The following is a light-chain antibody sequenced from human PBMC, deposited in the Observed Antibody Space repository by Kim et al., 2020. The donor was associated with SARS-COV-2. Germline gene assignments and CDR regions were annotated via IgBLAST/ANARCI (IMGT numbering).Light chain of an antibody. CDR3: QQYGSSRT. CDR1: QSVSCSY. CDR2: GAS. J-gene: IGKJ4*01. Sequence: SPGDRAACSCRASQSVSCSYLRWEQQNPDQAPKLLIYGASSRATGITDRFSGSGSGTDCTLTSSRLGSEDFAVYYCQQYGSSRTFGGGTKVDIK. V-gene: IGKV3-20*01.